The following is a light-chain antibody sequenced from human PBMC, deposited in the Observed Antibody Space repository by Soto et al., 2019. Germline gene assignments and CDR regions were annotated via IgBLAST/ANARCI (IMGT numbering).Light chain of an antibody. V-gene: IGKV1-5*01. CDR3: QQYNGYSRT. CDR1: QSISSW. Sequence: DILMTQSPSSLSTSVGARVPITCRARQSISSWLAWYQQKPGKAPNLLISDVSSLERGVPSRFSGSGSGTEFTLTISSMQPDDFATFYCQQYNGYSRTFGQGTKVDIK. J-gene: IGKJ1*01. CDR2: DVS.